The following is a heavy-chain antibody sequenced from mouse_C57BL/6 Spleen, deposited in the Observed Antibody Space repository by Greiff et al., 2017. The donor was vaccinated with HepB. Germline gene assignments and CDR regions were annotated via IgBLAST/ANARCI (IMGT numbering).Heavy chain of an antibody. V-gene: IGHV5-17*01. CDR3: ARPGRVAWFAY. CDR2: ISSGSSTI. CDR1: GFTFSDYG. J-gene: IGHJ3*01. Sequence: EVQVVESGGGLVKPGGSLKLSCAASGFTFSDYGMHWVRQAPEKGLEWVAYISSGSSTIYYADTVKCRFTLSRDNAKNTLFLQMTSLRSEDTAMYYCARPGRVAWFAYWGQGTLVTVSA.